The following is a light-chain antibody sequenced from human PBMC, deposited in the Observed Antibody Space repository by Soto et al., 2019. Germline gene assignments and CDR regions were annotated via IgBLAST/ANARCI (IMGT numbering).Light chain of an antibody. CDR3: QQYNNWPPVT. Sequence: EIVLTQSPGTLSLSPGERATLSCRASQSFSINLAWYQQKPGHAPRPLIYGAATRATGIPARFSGSGSGTEFTLTISILQSEDVAFYYCQQYNNWPPVTFGQGTKVDIK. CDR1: QSFSIN. V-gene: IGKV3-15*01. J-gene: IGKJ1*01. CDR2: GAA.